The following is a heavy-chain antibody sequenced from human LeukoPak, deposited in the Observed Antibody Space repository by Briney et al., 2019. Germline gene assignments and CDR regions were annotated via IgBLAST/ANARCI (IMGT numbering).Heavy chain of an antibody. Sequence: GGSLRLSCEASGFSPTSYYIHWVRQTPGKGLEWVAFLRSDGKTDNYADSVKGRFTLSRVNSEHTLYLQMNSLRPEDTAVYYCARDLWASGGTGIYYHGLVDGFEIWGQGTMVTVSS. CDR1: GFSPTSYY. D-gene: IGHD3-22*01. CDR2: LRSDGKTD. J-gene: IGHJ3*02. V-gene: IGHV3-30*02. CDR3: ARDLWASGGTGIYYHGLVDGFEI.